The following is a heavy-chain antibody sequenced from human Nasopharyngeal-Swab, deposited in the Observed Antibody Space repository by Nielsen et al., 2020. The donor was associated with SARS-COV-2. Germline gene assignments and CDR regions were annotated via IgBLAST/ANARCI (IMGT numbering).Heavy chain of an antibody. D-gene: IGHD5-18*01. J-gene: IGHJ4*02. CDR3: TTDREIQLWLKGYFDY. Sequence: GGSLRLSCAASGFTFSNAWMSWVRQAPGKGLEWVGRIKSKTHGGTTDYAAPVKGRFTISRDDSKNTLYLQMNSLKTEDTAVYYCTTDREIQLWLKGYFDYWGQGTLVTVSS. CDR1: GFTFSNAW. V-gene: IGHV3-15*01. CDR2: IKSKTHGGTT.